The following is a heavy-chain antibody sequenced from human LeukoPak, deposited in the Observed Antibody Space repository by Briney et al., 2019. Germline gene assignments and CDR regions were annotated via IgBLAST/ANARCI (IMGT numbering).Heavy chain of an antibody. J-gene: IGHJ6*03. CDR3: ASARPYCSSTSCYTGRTSLYYYYYYMDV. V-gene: IGHV3-30-3*01. D-gene: IGHD2-2*02. CDR1: GFTFSGNA. Sequence: GGSLRLSCAASGFTFSGNAMHWVRQAPGKGLEWVAVISYDGSNKYYADSVKGRFTISRDNSKNTLYLQMNSLRAEDTAVYYCASARPYCSSTSCYTGRTSLYYYYYYMDVWGKGTTVTVSS. CDR2: ISYDGSNK.